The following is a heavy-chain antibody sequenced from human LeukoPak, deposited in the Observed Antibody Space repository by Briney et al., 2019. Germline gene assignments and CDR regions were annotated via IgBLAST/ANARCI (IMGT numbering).Heavy chain of an antibody. CDR3: ARVITYIDQ. CDR2: INSDESTT. CDR1: GFTFSSYA. V-gene: IGHV3-74*01. D-gene: IGHD3-22*01. J-gene: IGHJ5*02. Sequence: QTGGSLRLSCAASGFTFSSYAMSWVRQAPGKGLVWVSRINSDESTTNYADSVKGRFTISRDNAKNTLYLQMNSLRAEDTAVYYCARVITYIDQWGQGTLVTVSP.